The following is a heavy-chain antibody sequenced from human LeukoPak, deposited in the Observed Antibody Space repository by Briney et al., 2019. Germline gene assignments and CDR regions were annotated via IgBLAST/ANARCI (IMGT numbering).Heavy chain of an antibody. CDR2: IYYSGST. J-gene: IGHJ6*04. Sequence: SETLSLTCTVSGGSISSYYWSWIRQPPGKGLEWIGYIYYSGSTNYNPSLKSRVTISADTSKSQFSLKLSSVTAADTAVYYCAGALVGYCSSTSCYSIYYYYYGMDVWGKGTTVTVSS. V-gene: IGHV4-59*01. CDR1: GGSISSYY. D-gene: IGHD2-2*02. CDR3: AGALVGYCSSTSCYSIYYYYYGMDV.